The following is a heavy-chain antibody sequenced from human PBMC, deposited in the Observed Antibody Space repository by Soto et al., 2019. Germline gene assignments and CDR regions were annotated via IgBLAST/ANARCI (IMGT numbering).Heavy chain of an antibody. CDR2: INHSGST. CDR1: GGSFSGYY. J-gene: IGHJ4*02. V-gene: IGHV4-34*01. D-gene: IGHD4-17*01. Sequence: PSETLSLTCAVYGGSFSGYYWTWIRQPPGTGLEWIGEINHSGSTYYNPSLKNRVTISVVTSKRQVSLKLSSVTAADTAVYFCATRDTVTTYYFDNWGRGTLVTVSS. CDR3: ATRDTVTTYYFDN.